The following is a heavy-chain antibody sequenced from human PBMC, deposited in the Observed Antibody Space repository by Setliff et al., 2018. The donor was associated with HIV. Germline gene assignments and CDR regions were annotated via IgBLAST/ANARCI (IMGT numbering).Heavy chain of an antibody. CDR1: GFTFSSYS. CDR3: ATDRGTY. D-gene: IGHD1-7*01. Sequence: GGSLSLSCAASGFTFSSYSMNWVRQAPGKGLEWVSFISEKYYVDSVKGRFTISRDNAKNSLYLQMNSLRAEDTAVYYCATDRGTYWGQGTLVTVSS. J-gene: IGHJ4*02. V-gene: IGHV3-21*04. CDR2: ISEK.